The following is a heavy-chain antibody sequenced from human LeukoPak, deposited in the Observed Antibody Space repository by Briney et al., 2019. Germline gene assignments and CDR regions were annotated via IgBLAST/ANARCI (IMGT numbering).Heavy chain of an antibody. Sequence: ASVTVSCKASGYTFTNYDISWVRQAPGQGLEWMGWLSPYNGNTNYAQKVQGRVTMTTDTSTSTVYMEVRSLRSDDTAVYFCARNMEYYHDDRGSKWYFDYWGQGTLVTVSS. CDR3: ARNMEYYHDDRGSKWYFDY. CDR2: LSPYNGNT. V-gene: IGHV1-18*01. D-gene: IGHD3-22*01. CDR1: GYTFTNYD. J-gene: IGHJ4*02.